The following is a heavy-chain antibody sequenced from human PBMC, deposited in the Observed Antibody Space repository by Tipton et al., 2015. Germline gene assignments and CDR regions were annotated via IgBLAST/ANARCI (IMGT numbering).Heavy chain of an antibody. CDR1: GVSISSRNW. Sequence: GLVKPSGTLSLTCDVSGVSISSRNWWSWVRQPPGKGLEWIGTIYYSGNTYYNPSLRSRVTISVDTSKNQFSLKLSSVTAADTAVYYCARGGAGYYYDSVGYLSWGQGTLVTVSS. CDR3: ARGGAGYYYDSVGYLS. V-gene: IGHV4-4*02. CDR2: IYYSGNT. D-gene: IGHD3-22*01. J-gene: IGHJ5*02.